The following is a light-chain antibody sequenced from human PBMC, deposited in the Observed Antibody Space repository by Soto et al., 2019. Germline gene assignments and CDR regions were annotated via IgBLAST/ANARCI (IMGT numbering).Light chain of an antibody. V-gene: IGKV1-39*01. CDR2: AAS. J-gene: IGKJ5*01. CDR1: QSISSY. CDR3: QQSDSTPSIT. Sequence: DIQMTQSPSSLSASVGDRVTITCRASQSISSYLNWYQQKPGQAPKLLIYAASSLQSGVPSRFSGRGSGTDFTLTISSLQPEDFATYYCQQSDSTPSITFGQGTRLEI.